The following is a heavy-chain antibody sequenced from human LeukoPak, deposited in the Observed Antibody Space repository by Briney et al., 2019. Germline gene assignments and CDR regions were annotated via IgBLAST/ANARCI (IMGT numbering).Heavy chain of an antibody. CDR1: GGSISSYY. D-gene: IGHD2-15*01. CDR2: IYTSGST. CDR3: ARDSRYCSGGNCHLRFDY. J-gene: IGHJ4*02. V-gene: IGHV4-4*07. Sequence: SETLSLTCTVSGGSISSYYWSWIRQPAGKGLEWIGRIYTSGSTNYNPSLRSRVTMSVDTSKNQFSLKLSSVTAADTAVYYCARDSRYCSGGNCHLRFDYWGQGILVIVSS.